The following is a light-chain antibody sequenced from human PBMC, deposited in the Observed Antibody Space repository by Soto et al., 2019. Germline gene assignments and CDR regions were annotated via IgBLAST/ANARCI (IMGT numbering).Light chain of an antibody. J-gene: IGKJ2*01. CDR3: QQRGTWPPT. CDR1: PSVTLY. Sequence: EIVLTQSPATLSLSPGQRATLSCRASPSVTLYLAWYQQKPGQAPRILIYDTSNRATGIPARFSGSGSGTAFTLTISSLEPGDFAVYYCQQRGTWPPTFGQGTKLEIK. V-gene: IGKV3-11*01. CDR2: DTS.